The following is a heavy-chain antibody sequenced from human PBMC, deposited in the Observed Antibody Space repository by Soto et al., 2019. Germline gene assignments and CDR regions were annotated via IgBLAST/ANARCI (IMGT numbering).Heavy chain of an antibody. Sequence: ASVKVSCKASGYTFTSYGISWVRQAPGQGLEWMGWISAYNGNTNYAQKLQGRVTMTTDTSTSTAYMELRSPRSDDTAVYYCARAGKITIFGVVIIDFDYWGQGTLVTVSS. J-gene: IGHJ4*02. V-gene: IGHV1-18*01. CDR1: GYTFTSYG. CDR3: ARAGKITIFGVVIIDFDY. CDR2: ISAYNGNT. D-gene: IGHD3-3*01.